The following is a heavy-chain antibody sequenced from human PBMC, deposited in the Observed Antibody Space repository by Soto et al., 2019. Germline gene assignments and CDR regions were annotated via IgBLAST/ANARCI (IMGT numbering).Heavy chain of an antibody. V-gene: IGHV3-21*04. J-gene: IGHJ6*04. Sequence: GGSLRLSCAASGFTFSSYSMNWVRQAPGKGLEWVSSISSSSSYIYYADSVKGRFTISRDNAKNSLYLQMNSLRAEDTAVYYCARAPIAVAGTMTALYALDVWGKGTTVTVSS. D-gene: IGHD6-19*01. CDR3: ARAPIAVAGTMTALYALDV. CDR2: ISSSSSYI. CDR1: GFTFSSYS.